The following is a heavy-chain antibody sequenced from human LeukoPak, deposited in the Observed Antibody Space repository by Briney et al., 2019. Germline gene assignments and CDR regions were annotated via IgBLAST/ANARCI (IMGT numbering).Heavy chain of an antibody. CDR2: INHSGST. V-gene: IGHV4-34*01. CDR3: ARDPYYDFWSGYYGYYYGMDV. Sequence: SETLSLTCAVYGGSFSGYYWSWIRQPPGKGLEWIGEINHSGSTNYNPSLKSRVTISVDTSKNQFSLKLSSVTAADTAVYYCARDPYYDFWSGYYGYYYGMDVWGQGTTVTVSS. D-gene: IGHD3-3*01. CDR1: GGSFSGYY. J-gene: IGHJ6*02.